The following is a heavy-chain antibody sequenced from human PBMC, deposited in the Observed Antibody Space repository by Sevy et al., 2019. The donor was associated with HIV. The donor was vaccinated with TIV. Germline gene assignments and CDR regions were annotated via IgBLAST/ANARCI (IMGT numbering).Heavy chain of an antibody. CDR2: IIPIFGTA. CDR3: AREGRHCSGGSCYLGLFWFDP. D-gene: IGHD2-15*01. V-gene: IGHV1-69*13. CDR1: GGTFSSYA. J-gene: IGHJ5*02. Sequence: ASVKVSCKASGGTFSSYAISWVRQAPGQGLEWMGGIIPIFGTANYAQKFQGRVTITADESTGTAYMELSSLRSEDTAVYYCAREGRHCSGGSCYLGLFWFDPWGQGTLVTVSS.